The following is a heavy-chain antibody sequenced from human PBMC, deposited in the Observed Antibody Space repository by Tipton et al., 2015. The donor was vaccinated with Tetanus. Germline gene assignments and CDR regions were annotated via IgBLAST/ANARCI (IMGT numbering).Heavy chain of an antibody. D-gene: IGHD2-15*01. CDR2: INSDGSGA. J-gene: IGHJ4*02. Sequence: SLRLSCAASGFTFSRYWMHWVRQAPGKGLVWVSRINSDGSGAGYADSVKGRFTISRDNAKKMLYLQMNSLRAEDTALYYCAREADCSGGSCFSGDFDNWGQGTQVTVSS. CDR1: GFTFSRYW. CDR3: AREADCSGGSCFSGDFDN. V-gene: IGHV3-74*01.